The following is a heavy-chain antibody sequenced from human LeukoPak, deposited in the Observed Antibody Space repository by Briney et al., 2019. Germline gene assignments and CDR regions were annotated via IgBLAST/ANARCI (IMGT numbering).Heavy chain of an antibody. CDR1: GYSFIGYY. V-gene: IGHV1-2*06. CDR3: ATTILSEAETIF. D-gene: IGHD3-9*01. Sequence: ASMKVSCKTSGYSFIGYYIHWVRQAPGQGFEWMGRINPNSGGTNYAQKFQGRVTMTRDTSISTAYMELSRLRSDDTAAYYCATTILSEAETIFWGRGTLVTVSS. J-gene: IGHJ2*01. CDR2: INPNSGGT.